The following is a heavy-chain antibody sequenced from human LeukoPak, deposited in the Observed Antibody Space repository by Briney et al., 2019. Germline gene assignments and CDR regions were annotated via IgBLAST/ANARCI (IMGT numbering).Heavy chain of an antibody. V-gene: IGHV1-3*01. Sequence: ASVKVSCKASGYTFINYIIHWVRQAPGQRLEWMGWINADNGNTEYSQKFQGRVTITRDTSASKAYMELSGLRSEDTAVYYCARVVTRLREGVYYYDLDVWGQGTTVTVSS. CDR1: GYTFINYI. J-gene: IGHJ6*02. CDR3: ARVVTRLREGVYYYDLDV. CDR2: INADNGNT. D-gene: IGHD3-10*01.